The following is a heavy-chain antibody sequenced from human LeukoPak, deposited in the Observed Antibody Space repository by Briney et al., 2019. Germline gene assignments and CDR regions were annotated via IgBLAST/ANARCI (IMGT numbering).Heavy chain of an antibody. Sequence: GGSLRLSCAASGFTFDDYTMHWVRQAPGKGLEWVSLISWDGGSTYYADSVKGRFTISRDNSKNSLYLQMNSLRAEDTAVYYCARDYGGNYRAHIDYWGQGTLVTVSS. CDR2: ISWDGGST. D-gene: IGHD4-23*01. V-gene: IGHV3-43*01. J-gene: IGHJ4*02. CDR1: GFTFDDYT. CDR3: ARDYGGNYRAHIDY.